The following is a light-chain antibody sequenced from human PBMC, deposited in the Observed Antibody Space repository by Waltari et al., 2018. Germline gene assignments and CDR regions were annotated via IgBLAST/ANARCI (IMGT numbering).Light chain of an antibody. CDR2: GAS. Sequence: EIVLTQSPGTLSLSPGERATISCRASQTVRTTYLAWYQQKPGQAPTLLIYGASSRATGIPDRFSGSGSGTDFSLNISSLEPEDFAVYYCQQYDISPLTFGGGTKVEIK. CDR3: QQYDISPLT. V-gene: IGKV3-20*01. J-gene: IGKJ4*01. CDR1: QTVRTTY.